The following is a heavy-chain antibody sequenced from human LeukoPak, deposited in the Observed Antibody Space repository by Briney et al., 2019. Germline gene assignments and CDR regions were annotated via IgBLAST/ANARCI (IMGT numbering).Heavy chain of an antibody. J-gene: IGHJ4*02. CDR3: ARDKHGGHDY. Sequence: SVTVSCKASGYIFTSYGINWVRQAPGQGLEWMGGTIPIFGTANYAQKFQGRVTITADESTSTAYMELSSLRSEDTAVYYCARDKHGGHDYWGQGTLVTVSS. CDR1: GYIFTSYG. V-gene: IGHV1-69*13. CDR2: TIPIFGTA.